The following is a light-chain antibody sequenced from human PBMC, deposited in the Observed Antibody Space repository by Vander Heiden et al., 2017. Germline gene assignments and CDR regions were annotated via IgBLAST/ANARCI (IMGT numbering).Light chain of an antibody. CDR1: QSVSSSY. J-gene: IGKJ4*01. V-gene: IGKV3-20*01. CDR2: AAS. CDR3: QQDGSSPHT. Sequence: EIVLTQSPGTLSLSPGERAALSCRASQSVSSSYLAWYQQKPGQAPGLLIYAASSRATGIPDRFSGSGSGTDFTLTISRLEPEDFAVYYCQQDGSSPHTFGGGTKVEIK.